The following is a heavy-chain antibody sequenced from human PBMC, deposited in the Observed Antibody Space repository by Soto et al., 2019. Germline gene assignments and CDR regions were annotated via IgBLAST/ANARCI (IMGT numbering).Heavy chain of an antibody. D-gene: IGHD3-10*01. CDR1: GGTIRTYV. V-gene: IGHV1-69*06. CDR2: IIPIFGTP. Sequence: QVQLVQSGAEVKKPGSSVKVSCKTSGGTIRTYVISWVRQAPGQGLEWMGGIIPIFGTPNYAQNFQGRVTITADKSTNTAYMEMSILRAEDTAVYYCAREPQDGSGSYFDYWGQGSLVTVSS. J-gene: IGHJ4*02. CDR3: AREPQDGSGSYFDY.